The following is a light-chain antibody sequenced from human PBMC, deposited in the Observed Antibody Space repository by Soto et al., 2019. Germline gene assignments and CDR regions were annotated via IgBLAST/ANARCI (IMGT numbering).Light chain of an antibody. J-gene: IGKJ1*01. Sequence: DIQMTQSPSSLSASVGYRVTITCRSSQSISSYLNWYQQKPGKAPKLLIYAASSLQSGVPSRFSGSGSGTDFTLTISSLQPEDFATYYCQQSYSTPPWAFGQGTKV. CDR3: QQSYSTPPWA. CDR2: AAS. V-gene: IGKV1-39*01. CDR1: QSISSY.